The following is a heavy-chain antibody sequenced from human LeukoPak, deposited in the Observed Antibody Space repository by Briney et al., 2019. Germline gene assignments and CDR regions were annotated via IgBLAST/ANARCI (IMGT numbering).Heavy chain of an antibody. CDR1: GGTFSSYA. J-gene: IGHJ4*02. Sequence: SVKVSCKASGGTFSSYAISWVRQAPGQGLEWMGGIIPIFGTANYAQKFQGRVTITADESTSTAYMELSSLRSEDTAVYYCASSPYSSGFAYYFDYWGQGTLVTISS. D-gene: IGHD6-19*01. CDR3: ASSPYSSGFAYYFDY. CDR2: IIPIFGTA. V-gene: IGHV1-69*13.